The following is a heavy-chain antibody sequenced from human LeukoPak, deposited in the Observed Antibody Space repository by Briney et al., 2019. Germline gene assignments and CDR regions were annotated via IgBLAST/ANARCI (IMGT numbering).Heavy chain of an antibody. J-gene: IGHJ4*02. CDR1: GFTFSSYW. D-gene: IGHD1-26*01. CDR3: AKDLGFRVGATAGGDY. CDR2: IKSDGSSA. V-gene: IGHV3-74*01. Sequence: PGGSLRLSWAASGFTFSSYWMHWVRQAPGKGLVWVSRIKSDGSSASYADSVKGRFTISRDNAKNTLYLQMNSLRAEDTAVYYCAKDLGFRVGATAGGDYWGQGTLVTVSS.